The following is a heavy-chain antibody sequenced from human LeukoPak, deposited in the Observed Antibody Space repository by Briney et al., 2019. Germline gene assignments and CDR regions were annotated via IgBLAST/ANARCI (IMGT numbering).Heavy chain of an antibody. CDR3: ARQQNYDFWSGYYWKPPNFDY. D-gene: IGHD3-3*01. J-gene: IGHJ4*02. Sequence: SETLSLTCNVSGGSISSSSYYWGWIRQPPGKGLEWIGSIYYSGSTYYNPSLKSRVTISVDTSKNQFSLKLSSVTAADTAVYYCARQQNYDFWSGYYWKPPNFDYWGQGTLVTVSS. CDR1: GGSISSSSYY. V-gene: IGHV4-39*01. CDR2: IYYSGST.